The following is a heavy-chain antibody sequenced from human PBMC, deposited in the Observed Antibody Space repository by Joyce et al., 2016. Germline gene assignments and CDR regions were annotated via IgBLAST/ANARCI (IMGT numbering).Heavy chain of an antibody. J-gene: IGHJ6*02. V-gene: IGHV3-30*04. Sequence: QVQLVESGGGVVQPGRSLRLSCAASGFTFSSYAMHWVRHATGKGLECVAVISYDGSNKYYADSVKGRFTISRDNSKNTLYLQMNSLRAEDTAVYYCARPFYDILTGGDGYYYGMDVWGQGTTVTVSS. D-gene: IGHD3-9*01. CDR2: ISYDGSNK. CDR1: GFTFSSYA. CDR3: ARPFYDILTGGDGYYYGMDV.